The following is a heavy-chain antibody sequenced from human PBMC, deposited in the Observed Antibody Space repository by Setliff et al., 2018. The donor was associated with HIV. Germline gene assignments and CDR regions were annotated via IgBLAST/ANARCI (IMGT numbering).Heavy chain of an antibody. J-gene: IGHJ4*03. D-gene: IGHD6-19*01. CDR2: ISGHNGDT. Sequence: ASVKVSCKASGYTFTSFGINWVRQAPGQGLEWMGGISGHNGDTKYPQKFQGRVTMTTDTSTNTAYMELRSLTSDDTAVYYCARDGFRAGYSSGWSDYWGQGTTVTVSS. CDR1: GYTFTSFG. V-gene: IGHV1-18*01. CDR3: ARDGFRAGYSSGWSDY.